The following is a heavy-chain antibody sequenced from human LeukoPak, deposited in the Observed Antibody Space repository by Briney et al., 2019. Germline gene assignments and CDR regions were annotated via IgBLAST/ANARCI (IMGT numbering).Heavy chain of an antibody. CDR3: ARASDDIVVVPAAKGWFDP. D-gene: IGHD2-2*01. V-gene: IGHV5-51*01. CDR1: GYSFTSYW. CDR2: IYPGDSDT. J-gene: IGHJ5*02. Sequence: GESLKISCKGSGYSFTSYWIGWVRQMPGKGLGWMGIIYPGDSDTRYSPSFQGQVTISADKSISTAYLQWSSLKASDTAMYYCARASDDIVVVPAAKGWFDPWGQGTLVTVSS.